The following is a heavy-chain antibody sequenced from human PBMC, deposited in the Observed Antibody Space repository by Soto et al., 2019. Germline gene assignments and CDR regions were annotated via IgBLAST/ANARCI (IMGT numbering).Heavy chain of an antibody. D-gene: IGHD2-2*01. CDR2: MNDSGQT. J-gene: IGHJ5*02. Sequence: QVQLQESGPGLLKPSGTLYLTCAVSGGSISPTTWWNWVRQPPGKGLEWIAEMNDSGQTHSNPSPRCRGPQTGDKSNIRCSLKLTSVTAADTALYYCASSTGGPAGSSWFDPWGPGALVTVSS. CDR1: GGSISPTTW. V-gene: IGHV4-4*02. CDR3: ASSTGGPAGSSWFDP.